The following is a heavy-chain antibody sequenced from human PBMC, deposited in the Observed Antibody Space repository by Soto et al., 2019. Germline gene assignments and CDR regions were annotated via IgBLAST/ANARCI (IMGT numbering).Heavy chain of an antibody. J-gene: IGHJ4*02. CDR3: ARRWRGIDY. D-gene: IGHD3-16*01. CDR2: ISYSGYT. Sequence: QVQLQESGPGRVKPSETLSLNCSVSGGSLTSYFWSWIRQPPGKGLEWLGYISYSGYTNYNPSLKSRVTISRDTSKNQCSLRLTSVSAADTAVYYCARRWRGIDYWGQGTLVTVSS. V-gene: IGHV4-59*08. CDR1: GGSLTSYF.